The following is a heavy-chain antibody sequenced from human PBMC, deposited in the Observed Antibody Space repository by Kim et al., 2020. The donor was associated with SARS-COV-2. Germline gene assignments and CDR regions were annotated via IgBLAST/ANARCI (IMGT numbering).Heavy chain of an antibody. Sequence: TRVRTNYNPSHKSRVTMSVDMSKNQYALKLSSVTAADTAVYYCASALGHWGQGTLVTVSS. J-gene: IGHJ4*02. CDR2: TRVRT. V-gene: IGHV4-4*07. D-gene: IGHD3-16*02. CDR3: ASALGH.